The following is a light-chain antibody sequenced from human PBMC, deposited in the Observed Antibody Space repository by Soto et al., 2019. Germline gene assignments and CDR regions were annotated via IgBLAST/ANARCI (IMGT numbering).Light chain of an antibody. Sequence: DIQMTQSPSSLSASVGDRVTITCQASQDISNYLNWYQQKLGKAPKLLIYDASNLEPGVPSRFSESGSGTEFIFTISSLQPEDIATYYCQQYDTLSFTFGPGTKVDIK. CDR3: QQYDTLSFT. V-gene: IGKV1-33*01. CDR1: QDISNY. J-gene: IGKJ3*01. CDR2: DAS.